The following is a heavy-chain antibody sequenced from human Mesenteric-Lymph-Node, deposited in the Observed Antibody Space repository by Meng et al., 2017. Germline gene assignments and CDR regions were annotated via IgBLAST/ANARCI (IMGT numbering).Heavy chain of an antibody. V-gene: IGHV7-4-1*02. D-gene: IGHD1-26*01. CDR1: GYHFTTYS. Sequence: QGHVVQSGLELNEPEASVKFFCKASGYHFTTYSMNWLRQTPGQGLEWIGYISAATGNPTYAQGFAGRFVFSWDTSVTTAYLQISSLRAADSAVYYCARDIRSGSYDYWGQGTLVTVSS. CDR3: ARDIRSGSYDY. CDR2: ISAATGNP. J-gene: IGHJ4*02.